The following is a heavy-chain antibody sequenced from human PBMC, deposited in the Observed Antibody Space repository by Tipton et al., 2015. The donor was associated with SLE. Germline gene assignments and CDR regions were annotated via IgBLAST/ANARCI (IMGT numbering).Heavy chain of an antibody. CDR2: IYYSGSTYSGST. J-gene: IGHJ3*02. CDR1: GGSISSGYYY. D-gene: IGHD3-22*01. CDR3: ARDYFESSGYPTDAWDI. Sequence: TLSLTCTVSGGSISSGYYYWSWILPPPGLGLGWIGYIYYSGSTYSGSTYYNPTLKSRVTITVDTSKNPFSLNLTSVTAADTAVYYCARDYFESSGYPTDAWDIWGQGPMVTDSS. V-gene: IGHV4-30-4*02.